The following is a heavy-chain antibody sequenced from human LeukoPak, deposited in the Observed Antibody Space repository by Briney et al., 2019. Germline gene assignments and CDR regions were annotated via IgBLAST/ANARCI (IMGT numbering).Heavy chain of an antibody. CDR1: GGSISSSSYY. CDR3: ARRYGSGSYNYYYYYMDV. V-gene: IGHV4-39*01. CDR2: IYYSGST. Sequence: SETLSLTCTVSGGSISSSSYYWGWIRQPPGKGLEWTGSIYYSGSTYYNPSLKSRVTISVDTSKNQFSLKLSSVTAADTAVYYCARRYGSGSYNYYYYYMDVWGKGTTVTVSS. J-gene: IGHJ6*03. D-gene: IGHD3-10*01.